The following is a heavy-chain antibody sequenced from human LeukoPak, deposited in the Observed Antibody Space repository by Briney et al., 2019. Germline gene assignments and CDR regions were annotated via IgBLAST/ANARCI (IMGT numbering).Heavy chain of an antibody. CDR1: DGSISSHY. V-gene: IGHV4-59*08. CDR3: ARHSAGYCSGGSCYPRDY. CDR2: INYSGST. D-gene: IGHD2-15*01. J-gene: IGHJ4*02. Sequence: SETLSLTCTVSDGSISSHYWSWIRQPPGKGPEWIGYINYSGSTNYNPSLKSRVTISVDTSKNQFSLKLSSVTAADTAVYYCARHSAGYCSGGSCYPRDYWGQGTLVTVSS.